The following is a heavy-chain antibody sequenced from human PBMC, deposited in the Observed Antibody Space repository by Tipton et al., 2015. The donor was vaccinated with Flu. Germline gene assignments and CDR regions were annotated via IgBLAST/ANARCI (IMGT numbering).Heavy chain of an antibody. Sequence: TLSLTCTVSGGSIRSTNYFCAWIRQPPGKRLELIGRIYPSGTTYYNPSLKSRVTISVDTSKSHFSLKLRSVTAADTAVYYCARLSYYDVDLKNFYFDYWGQGALVTVSS. J-gene: IGHJ4*02. CDR1: GGSIRSTNYF. D-gene: IGHD3-10*02. CDR2: IYPSGTT. CDR3: ARLSYYDVDLKNFYFDY. V-gene: IGHV4-39*01.